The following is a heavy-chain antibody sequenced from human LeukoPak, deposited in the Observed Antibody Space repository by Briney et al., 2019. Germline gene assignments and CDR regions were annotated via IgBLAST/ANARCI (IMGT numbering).Heavy chain of an antibody. CDR2: ISYDGSNK. CDR1: GFTFSSYA. J-gene: IGHJ3*02. CDR3: ARSGSYYPQDAFDI. Sequence: GRSLRLSCAASGFTFSSYAMHWVRQAPGKGPEWVAVISYDGSNKYYADSVKGRFTISRDNSKNTLYLQMNSLRAEDTAVYYCARSGSYYPQDAFDIWGQGTMVTVSS. D-gene: IGHD3-10*01. V-gene: IGHV3-30*01.